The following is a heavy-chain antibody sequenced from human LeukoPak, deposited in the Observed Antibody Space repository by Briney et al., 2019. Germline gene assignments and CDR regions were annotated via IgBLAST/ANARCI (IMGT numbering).Heavy chain of an antibody. J-gene: IGHJ5*02. CDR2: INTNTGNP. Sequence: GASVKVSCTASGYTFTNYAMNWVRQAPGQGLEWMGWINTNTGNPTYAQGFTGRFVFSLDTSVSTAYLQISSLKAEDTAVYYCARVADYYGSGSYYKRSFDPWGQGTLVTVSS. CDR3: ARVADYYGSGSYYKRSFDP. CDR1: GYTFTNYA. V-gene: IGHV7-4-1*02. D-gene: IGHD3-10*01.